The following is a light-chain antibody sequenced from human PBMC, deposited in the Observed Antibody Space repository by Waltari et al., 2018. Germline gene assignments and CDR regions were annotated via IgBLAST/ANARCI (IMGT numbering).Light chain of an antibody. CDR1: QSLLHDNGNNY. CDR2: LGS. Sequence: DILMTQSPLSLPVTPGEPASISCRSSQSLLHDNGNNYLDWYLQRPGQSPQLLIYLGSNRASWVPDRFSGSGSGTDFTLKISRVEAEDVGVYYCMQALQTPWTFGQGTKVEVK. V-gene: IGKV2-28*01. J-gene: IGKJ1*01. CDR3: MQALQTPWT.